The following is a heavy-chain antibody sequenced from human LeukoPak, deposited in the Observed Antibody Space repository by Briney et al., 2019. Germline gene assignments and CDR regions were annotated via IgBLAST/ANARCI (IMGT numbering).Heavy chain of an antibody. CDR1: GFTFDDYA. CDR2: ISWNSGSI. V-gene: IGHV3-9*03. CDR3: AKSRCYDILTGVFDY. Sequence: GRSLRLSCAASGFTFDDYAIHWVRQAPGKGLEWVSGISWNSGSIGYADSVKGRFTISRDNAKNSLYLQMNSLRAEDMALYYCAKSRCYDILTGVFDYWGQGTLVTVSS. J-gene: IGHJ4*02. D-gene: IGHD3-9*01.